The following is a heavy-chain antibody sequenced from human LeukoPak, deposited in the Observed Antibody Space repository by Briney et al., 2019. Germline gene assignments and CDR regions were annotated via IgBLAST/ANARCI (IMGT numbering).Heavy chain of an antibody. Sequence: ASVKVSCKASGYTFTSYDISWVRQAPGQGLEWMGWISAYNGNTNYAQKLQGRVTMTTDTSTSTAYMELRSLRSDDTAVYYCARSTLGPSSVVVPAARRIWFDPWGQGTLVTVSS. V-gene: IGHV1-18*01. CDR3: ARSTLGPSSVVVPAARRIWFDP. CDR2: ISAYNGNT. CDR1: GYTFTSYD. D-gene: IGHD2-2*01. J-gene: IGHJ5*02.